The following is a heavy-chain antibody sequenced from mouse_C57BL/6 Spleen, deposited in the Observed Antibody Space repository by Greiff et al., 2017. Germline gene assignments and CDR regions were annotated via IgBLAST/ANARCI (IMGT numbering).Heavy chain of an antibody. Sequence: LVESGAELVRPGASVKLSCKASGYTFTDYYINWVKQRPGQGLEWIARIYPGSGNTYYNEKFKGKATLTAEKSSSTAYMQLSSLTSEDSAVYFCARGPTYYGGFDYWGQGTTLTVSS. D-gene: IGHD1-1*02. CDR1: GYTFTDYY. V-gene: IGHV1-76*01. CDR2: IYPGSGNT. CDR3: ARGPTYYGGFDY. J-gene: IGHJ2*01.